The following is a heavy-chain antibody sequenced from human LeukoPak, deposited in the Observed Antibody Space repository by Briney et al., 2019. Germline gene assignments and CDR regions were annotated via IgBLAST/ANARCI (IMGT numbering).Heavy chain of an antibody. V-gene: IGHV1-18*01. CDR2: ISAYNGNT. J-gene: IGHJ4*02. CDR3: ATVGCSSTSCYGDY. CDR1: GYTFSTYG. Sequence: VKVSCKASGYTFSTYGISWVRQAPGQGLEWMGWISAYNGNTNYAQKLQGRVTMTTDTSTSTAYMELRSLRSDDTAVYYCATVGCSSTSCYGDYWGQGTLVTVSS. D-gene: IGHD2-2*01.